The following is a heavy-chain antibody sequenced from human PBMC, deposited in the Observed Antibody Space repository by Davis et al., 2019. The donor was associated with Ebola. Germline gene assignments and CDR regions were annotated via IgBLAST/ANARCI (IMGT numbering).Heavy chain of an antibody. D-gene: IGHD4/OR15-4a*01. V-gene: IGHV3-23*01. CDR3: AKGANYGAPFDY. CDR2: ISGSGGDT. CDR1: RFTFNNYA. Sequence: GESLKISCAASRFTFNNYAMNWVRQAPGKGLAWVSSISGSGGDTNYADSVKGRFTISRDNSENTLYLQMNSLRAEDTATYYCAKGANYGAPFDYWGQGTLVTVSS. J-gene: IGHJ4*02.